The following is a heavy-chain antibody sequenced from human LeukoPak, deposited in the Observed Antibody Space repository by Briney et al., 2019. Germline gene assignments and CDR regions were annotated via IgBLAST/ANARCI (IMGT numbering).Heavy chain of an antibody. V-gene: IGHV1-2*02. CDR1: GYTFTGYY. CDR2: INPNSGGT. J-gene: IGHJ4*02. Sequence: GASVKVSCKASGYTFTGYYMHWVRQAPGQGLEWMGWINPNSGGTNYAQKFQGRVTMTRDTSISTAYMELSRLRSDDTAVYYCARCPGGIVVEKVSDYWGQGTLVTVSS. D-gene: IGHD2-2*01. CDR3: ARCPGGIVVEKVSDY.